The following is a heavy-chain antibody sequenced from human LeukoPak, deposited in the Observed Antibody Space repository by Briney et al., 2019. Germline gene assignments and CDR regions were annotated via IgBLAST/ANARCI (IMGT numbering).Heavy chain of an antibody. V-gene: IGHV4-4*07. CDR2: IYSSGTT. D-gene: IGHD5-12*01. J-gene: IGHJ5*02. Sequence: PSETLSLTCTVSGGSISNYYWSWIRHPARKGLEWMGRIYSSGTTIYNPSLKTRVTMSVDTSKNQSSLKLSSVTAADTAVYFCASGSSGYDPWGQGTLVTVSS. CDR1: GGSISNYY. CDR3: ASGSSGYDP.